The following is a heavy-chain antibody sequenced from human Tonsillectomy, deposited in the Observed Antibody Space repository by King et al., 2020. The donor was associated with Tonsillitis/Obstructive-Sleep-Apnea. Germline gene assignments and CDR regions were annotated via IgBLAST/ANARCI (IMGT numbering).Heavy chain of an antibody. V-gene: IGHV3-23*01. J-gene: IGHJ2*01. CDR2: ISANGGCT. CDR1: GFTFSSYD. Sequence: VQLLESGGGLVQPGGSLRLSCAASGFTFSSYDMSWVRQAPGKGLEWVSGISANGGCTYYADSVKGRFTISRDNSKNTLYLQMNSLRAEDTAVYYCAKDENWYFDLWGRGTLVTVSS. CDR3: AKDENWYFDL.